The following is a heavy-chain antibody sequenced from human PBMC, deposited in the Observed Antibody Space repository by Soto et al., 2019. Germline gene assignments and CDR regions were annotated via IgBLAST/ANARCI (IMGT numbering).Heavy chain of an antibody. V-gene: IGHV3-30*04. Sequence: GGSLRLSCAASGYNFRSYAMHWVRQAPGKGLEWVAVISYDESHEYYADSVKGRFTISRDNSKNTLYLQMNSLRGDDTVVYYCARAGYSSSWNWFDPWGQGTQVTVSS. J-gene: IGHJ5*02. CDR3: ARAGYSSSWNWFDP. CDR2: ISYDESHE. D-gene: IGHD6-13*01. CDR1: GYNFRSYA.